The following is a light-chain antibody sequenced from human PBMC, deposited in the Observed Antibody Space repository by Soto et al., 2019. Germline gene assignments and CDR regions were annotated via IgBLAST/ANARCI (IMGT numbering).Light chain of an antibody. V-gene: IGKV1-33*01. Sequence: DIQMTQSPSSLSASVGDRVTISCQASQDSSNYLNWYQHKEGKAPKLLIYDASNLETGVPSRFSGSGSGTDFTLTISSLQPEDIATYYCQKYDSLPLTFGPGTKVDIK. CDR3: QKYDSLPLT. J-gene: IGKJ3*01. CDR1: QDSSNY. CDR2: DAS.